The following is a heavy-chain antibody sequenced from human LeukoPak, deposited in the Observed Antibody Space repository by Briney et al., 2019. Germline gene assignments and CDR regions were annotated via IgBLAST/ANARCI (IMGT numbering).Heavy chain of an antibody. D-gene: IGHD2-2*01. J-gene: IGHJ4*02. CDR1: GYTFTGYY. Sequence: ASVKVSCKASGYTFTGYYMHWVRQAPGQGVEWMGWINPNSGGTNYAQKFQGRVTMTRDTSSSTAYMELSRLRSDDTAVYYCARDPTDILGYCSSTSCYAGGTDYWGQGTLVTVSS. CDR3: ARDPTDILGYCSSTSCYAGGTDY. CDR2: INPNSGGT. V-gene: IGHV1-2*02.